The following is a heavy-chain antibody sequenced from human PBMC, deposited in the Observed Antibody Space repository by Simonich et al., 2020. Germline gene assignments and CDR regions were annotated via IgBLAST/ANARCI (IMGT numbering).Heavy chain of an antibody. CDR3: ARGALTGDYYYMDV. D-gene: IGHD7-27*01. CDR1: GYTFTGYY. Sequence: QVQLVQSGAEVKKPGASVKVSCKASGYTFTGYYMHWVRQAPGQGLEWMGWINPKRGGTNYEQKFQGRVTMTRDTSISTAYMELSRLRSDDTAVYYCARGALTGDYYYMDVWGKGTTVTVSS. V-gene: IGHV1-2*02. CDR2: INPKRGGT. J-gene: IGHJ6*03.